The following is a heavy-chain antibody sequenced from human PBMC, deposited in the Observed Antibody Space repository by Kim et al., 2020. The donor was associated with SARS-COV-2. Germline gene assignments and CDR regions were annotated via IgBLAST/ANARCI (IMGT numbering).Heavy chain of an antibody. J-gene: IGHJ5*02. D-gene: IGHD6-19*01. CDR3: SRVKGSFFSRGLNWFDP. CDR2: INPHKGDT. CDR1: GYIFTDSY. V-gene: IGHV1-2*02. Sequence: ASVKVSCKASGYIFTDSYIHWVRQAPGQGLEWMGWINPHKGDTEYAEKFQGRVTMTRDPSTTTAVVELSRLKSDDTAVYFFSRVKGSFFSRGLNWFDPWGQGTLVTVSS.